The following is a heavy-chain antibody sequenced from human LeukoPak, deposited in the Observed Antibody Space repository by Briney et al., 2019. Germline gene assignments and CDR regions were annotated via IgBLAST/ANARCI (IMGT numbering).Heavy chain of an antibody. CDR1: GFTFDDYA. J-gene: IGHJ5*02. Sequence: GRSLRLSCAASGFTFDDYAMHWVRQAPGKGLEWVSGISWNSGSIGYADSVKGRFAISRDNAKNSLYLQMNSLRAEDTALYYCAKDGGYCSSTSCWGVNWFDPWGQGTLVTVSS. V-gene: IGHV3-9*01. D-gene: IGHD2-2*01. CDR3: AKDGGYCSSTSCWGVNWFDP. CDR2: ISWNSGSI.